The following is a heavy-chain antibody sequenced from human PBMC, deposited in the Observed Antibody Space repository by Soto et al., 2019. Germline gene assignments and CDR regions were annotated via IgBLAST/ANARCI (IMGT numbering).Heavy chain of an antibody. CDR1: GFTVSSNY. V-gene: IGHV3-53*01. CDR3: ARYGMIAAAGTGYFQH. CDR2: IYSGGST. D-gene: IGHD6-13*01. J-gene: IGHJ1*01. Sequence: WGSLRLSCAASGFTVSSNYMSWVRQAPGKGLEWVSVIYSGGSTYYADSVKGRFTISRDNSKNTLYLQMNSLRAEDTAVYYCARYGMIAAAGTGYFQHWGQGTLVTVSS.